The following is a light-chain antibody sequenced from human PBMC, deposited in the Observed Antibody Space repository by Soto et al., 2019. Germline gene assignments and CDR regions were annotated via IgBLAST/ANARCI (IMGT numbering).Light chain of an antibody. V-gene: IGLV2-14*01. CDR3: NSYTSSSTYV. CDR2: DVS. CDR1: TSDVGRYNY. Sequence: QSALTQPASVSGSPGQSFTISCTGSTSDVGRYNYVSWYQQHPGKAPKLIIYDVSNRPSGVSNRFSGSKSGNTASLTISGLQAEDEADYYCNSYTSSSTYVFGTGTKLTVL. J-gene: IGLJ1*01.